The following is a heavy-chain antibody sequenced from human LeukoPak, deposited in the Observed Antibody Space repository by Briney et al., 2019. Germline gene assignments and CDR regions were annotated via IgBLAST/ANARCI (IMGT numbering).Heavy chain of an antibody. CDR2: ISTYNGNT. V-gene: IGHV1-18*01. D-gene: IGHD6-13*01. CDR3: AHSSSSYYYMDV. Sequence: ASVKVSCKASGYTFTRFGISWVRQAPEQGLEWMGWISTYNGNTNYAQKFQGRVTMTRDTSISTAYMELSRLRSDDTAVYYCAHSSSSYYYMDVWGKGTTVTVSS. J-gene: IGHJ6*03. CDR1: GYTFTRFG.